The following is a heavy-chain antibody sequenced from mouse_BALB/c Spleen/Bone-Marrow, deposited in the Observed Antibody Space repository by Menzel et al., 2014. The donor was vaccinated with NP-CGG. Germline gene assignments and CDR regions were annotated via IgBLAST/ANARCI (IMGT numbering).Heavy chain of an antibody. CDR3: SRGLLGLDY. J-gene: IGHJ2*01. CDR2: IDPYDSIT. CDR1: GYTFTSFW. Sequence: VKLMESGAELVRPGASVKLSCKASGYTFTSFWMNWVKQRPDQGLEWIGRIDPYDSITHYNRTFKDKAILTVDKSSSTAYMQLSSLTSEDSAVYYCSRGLLGLDYWGQGTTLTVSS. D-gene: IGHD1-2*01. V-gene: IGHV1-52*01.